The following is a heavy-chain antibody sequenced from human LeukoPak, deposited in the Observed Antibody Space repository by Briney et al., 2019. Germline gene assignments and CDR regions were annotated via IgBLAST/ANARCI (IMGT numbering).Heavy chain of an antibody. V-gene: IGHV3-64*02. J-gene: IGHJ6*04. CDR3: ARRFAAQLAFVDV. Sequence: GGSLRLSCAASGFTFTNYAMHWVRQAPWKGLEYVSAISYNGGSTYYADSVKGRFTISRDNSKNTLYLQMGRLTAEDMGVYYCARRFAAQLAFVDVWGKGTTVTISS. CDR1: GFTFTNYA. D-gene: IGHD3-3*02. CDR2: ISYNGGST.